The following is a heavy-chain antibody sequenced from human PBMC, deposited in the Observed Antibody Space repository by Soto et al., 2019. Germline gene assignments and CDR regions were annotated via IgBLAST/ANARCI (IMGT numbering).Heavy chain of an antibody. CDR2: ISSSSSYI. J-gene: IGHJ4*02. D-gene: IGHD1-26*01. CDR3: ADLGGSYTPPN. CDR1: GFTFSSYS. V-gene: IGHV3-21*01. Sequence: EVQLVESGGGLVKPGGSLRLSCAASGFTFSSYSRNWVRQAPGKGLEWVSSISSSSSYIYYADSVKGRFTISRDNAKNSLYLQMNSLRAEDTAVYYCADLGGSYTPPNWGQGTLVTVSS.